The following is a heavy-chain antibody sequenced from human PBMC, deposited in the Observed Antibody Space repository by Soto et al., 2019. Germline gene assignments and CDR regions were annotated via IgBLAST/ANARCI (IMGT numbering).Heavy chain of an antibody. CDR3: ARHGLVREKFGYYYMAV. CDR1: GGSISSYY. V-gene: IGHV4-59*08. D-gene: IGHD3-10*01. J-gene: IGHJ6*03. CDR2: IYYSGST. Sequence: SETLSLTCTVSGGSISSYYWSWIRQPPGKGLEWIGYIYYSGSTNYNPSLKSRVTISVDTSKNQFSLKLSSVTAADTAVYYWARHGLVREKFGYYYMAVWGKGTTVTVSS.